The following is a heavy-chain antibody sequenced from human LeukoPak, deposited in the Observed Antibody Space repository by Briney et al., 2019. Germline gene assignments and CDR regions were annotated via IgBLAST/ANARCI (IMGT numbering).Heavy chain of an antibody. CDR2: IKQDGSEK. D-gene: IGHD6-19*01. Sequence: GGSLTLSCAASGFTFSTYWMRWVRQAPGKGVEWVANIKQDGSEKYYVDSVKGRYTISRDNAKNSLYLQMNSLRAEDTAVYYCARRHSSGWLGDWFDPWGQGTLVTVSS. CDR3: ARRHSSGWLGDWFDP. V-gene: IGHV3-7*01. J-gene: IGHJ5*02. CDR1: GFTFSTYW.